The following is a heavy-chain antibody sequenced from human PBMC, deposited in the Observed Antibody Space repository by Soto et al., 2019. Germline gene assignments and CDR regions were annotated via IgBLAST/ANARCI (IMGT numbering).Heavy chain of an antibody. J-gene: IGHJ6*02. CDR1: GGSFSGYY. CDR2: INHSGST. CDR3: ARGNVSTGYYSYYYGMDV. D-gene: IGHD3-9*01. Sequence: SETLSLTWAVYGGSFSGYYWSWIRQPPGKGLEWIGEINHSGSTNYNPSLKSRVTISVDTSKNQFSLKLSSVTAADTAVYYCARGNVSTGYYSYYYGMDVWGQGTTVTVSS. V-gene: IGHV4-34*01.